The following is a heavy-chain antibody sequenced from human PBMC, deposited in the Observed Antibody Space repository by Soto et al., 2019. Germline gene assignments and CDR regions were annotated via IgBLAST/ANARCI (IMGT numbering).Heavy chain of an antibody. Sequence: QPGGSLRLSCAASGFTFSSYGMHWVRQAPGKGLEWVAVIWYDGSNKYYADSVKGRFTISSDNSKNTLYLQMNSLGAEDTAVYYCARSNHFDPWGQGTLVTVSS. CDR1: GFTFSSYG. J-gene: IGHJ5*02. V-gene: IGHV3-33*01. CDR3: ARSNHFDP. CDR2: IWYDGSNK.